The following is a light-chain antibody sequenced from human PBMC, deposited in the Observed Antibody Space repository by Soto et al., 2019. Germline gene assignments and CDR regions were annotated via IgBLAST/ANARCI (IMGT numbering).Light chain of an antibody. V-gene: IGLV2-14*01. CDR2: DVS. CDR3: SSYISSSTLDV. CDR1: SSDVGGYNY. J-gene: IGLJ1*01. Sequence: QSALTQPASVSGSPGQPITISCTGTSSDVGGYNYVSWYQQHPGKAPKLMIYDVSNRPSGVSNRFSGSKSGNTASLTISGLQAEDEADYYCSSYISSSTLDVFGTGTKLTVL.